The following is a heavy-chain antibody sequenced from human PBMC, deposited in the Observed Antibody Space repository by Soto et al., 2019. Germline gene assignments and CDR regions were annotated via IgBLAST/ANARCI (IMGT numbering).Heavy chain of an antibody. CDR1: GGAFNDHY. J-gene: IGHJ4*02. CDR3: ARVRTGYCDY. Sequence: QVQLLESGAGLEKPAASLNLSCTPSGGAFNDHYWSFVRQPPGQGLEWIGYIYYNGNTNYNPSLESRVTISVDRSRNQGSLRLTSLTAADTAVYYCARVRTGYCDYWGRGALVTVAS. D-gene: IGHD3-9*01. V-gene: IGHV4-59*11. CDR2: IYYNGNT.